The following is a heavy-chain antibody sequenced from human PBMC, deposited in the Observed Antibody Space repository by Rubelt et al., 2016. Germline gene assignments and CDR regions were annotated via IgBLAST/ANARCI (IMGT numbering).Heavy chain of an antibody. CDR3: ARGDFVVVVAASNPLDY. CDR2: INAGNGNT. Sequence: QVQLVQSGAEVKKPGASVKVSCKASGYTFTSYAMHWVRQAPGQRLEWMGWINAGNGNTKYSQKFQGRVTSTRDPSASTAYMEVGSLRSDDTAVYYCARGDFVVVVAASNPLDYWGQGTLVTVSS. J-gene: IGHJ4*02. D-gene: IGHD2-15*01. V-gene: IGHV1-3*01. CDR1: GYTFTSYA.